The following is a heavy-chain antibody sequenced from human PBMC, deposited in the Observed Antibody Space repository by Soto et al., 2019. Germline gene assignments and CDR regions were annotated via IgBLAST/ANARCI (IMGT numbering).Heavy chain of an antibody. CDR2: INSDGSST. V-gene: IGHV3-74*01. J-gene: IGHJ6*02. Sequence: GGSLRLSCAASGFTFSSYWMHWVRQAPGKGLVWVSRINSDGSSTSYADSVKGRFTISRDNAKNTLYLQMNSLRAEDTAVYYCARVRQQQLPTFYYGMDVWGQGTTVTVSS. CDR3: ARVRQQQLPTFYYGMDV. CDR1: GFTFSSYW. D-gene: IGHD6-13*01.